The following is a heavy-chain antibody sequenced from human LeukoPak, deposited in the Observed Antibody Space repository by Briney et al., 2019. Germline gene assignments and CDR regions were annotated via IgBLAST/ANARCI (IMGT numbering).Heavy chain of an antibody. V-gene: IGHV3-48*03. J-gene: IGHJ6*03. Sequence: PGGSLRLSCAASGFTFSSYEMNWVRQAPGKGLEWVSYISSSGSTIYYADSVKGRFTISRDNAKNSLYLQMNSLRAEDTAVYYCARDRFSDWGDYYYYYMDVWGKGTTLTVSS. D-gene: IGHD3-16*01. CDR3: ARDRFSDWGDYYYYYMDV. CDR2: ISSSGSTI. CDR1: GFTFSSYE.